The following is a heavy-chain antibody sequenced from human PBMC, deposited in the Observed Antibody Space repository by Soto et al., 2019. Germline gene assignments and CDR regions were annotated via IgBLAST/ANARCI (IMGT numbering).Heavy chain of an antibody. Sequence: ASVKVSCKASGYTFTSYDSNWVRQATGQGLEWMGWMDPNSDNTGYAQKFQGRVTMTRNTSISTAYMELNNLRSEDTAVYYCARGGAVAGSGFDYWGQGTLVTVSS. J-gene: IGHJ4*02. CDR1: GYTFTSYD. CDR2: MDPNSDNT. V-gene: IGHV1-8*01. CDR3: ARGGAVAGSGFDY. D-gene: IGHD6-19*01.